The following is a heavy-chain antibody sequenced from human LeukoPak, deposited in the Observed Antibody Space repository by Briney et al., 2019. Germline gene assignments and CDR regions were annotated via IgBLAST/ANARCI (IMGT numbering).Heavy chain of an antibody. D-gene: IGHD3-10*01. J-gene: IGHJ4*02. CDR1: GYSFTSYW. CDR2: IYPGNSDT. Sequence: GESLKISCQGSGYSFTSYWIGWVRQMPGKGLEWMGTIYPGNSDTKYSPSFQGQVTFSADKSINTAYLQWSSLKASDSAIYYCARRDYYNNIATIAAFDYWGQGTPVTVSS. CDR3: ARRDYYNNIATIAAFDY. V-gene: IGHV5-51*01.